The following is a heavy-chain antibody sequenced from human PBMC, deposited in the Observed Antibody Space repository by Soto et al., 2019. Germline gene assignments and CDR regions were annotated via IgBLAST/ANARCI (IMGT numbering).Heavy chain of an antibody. Sequence: SVKVSCKASGGTFSSYAISWVRQAPGQGLEWMGGIIPIFGTANYAQKFQGRVTITADESTSTAYMELSSLRSEDTAVYYCAGQRGYSYGNPAYWGQGTLVTVSS. V-gene: IGHV1-69*13. D-gene: IGHD5-18*01. CDR2: IIPIFGTA. CDR3: AGQRGYSYGNPAY. CDR1: GGTFSSYA. J-gene: IGHJ4*02.